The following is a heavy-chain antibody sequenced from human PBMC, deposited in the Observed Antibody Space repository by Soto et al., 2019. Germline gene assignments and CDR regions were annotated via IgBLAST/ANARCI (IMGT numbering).Heavy chain of an antibody. J-gene: IGHJ3*02. CDR3: ARDSVAPHGAFDI. CDR2: IIPILGIA. D-gene: IGHD3-10*01. Sequence: GASVKVSCKASGGTFSSYTISRVRQAPGQGLEWMGRIIPILGIANYAQKFQGRVTITADKSTSTAYMELSSLRSEDTAVYYCARDSVAPHGAFDIWGQGTMVTVSS. V-gene: IGHV1-69*04. CDR1: GGTFSSYT.